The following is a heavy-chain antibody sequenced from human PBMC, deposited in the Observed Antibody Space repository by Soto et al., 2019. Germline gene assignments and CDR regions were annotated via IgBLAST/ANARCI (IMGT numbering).Heavy chain of an antibody. V-gene: IGHV1-69*02. CDR2: IIPILGIA. D-gene: IGHD2-15*01. J-gene: IGHJ4*02. CDR3: ARGGYCSGGSCYSQYYFDY. Sequence: QVQLVQSGAEVKKPRSSVKVSCKASGGTFSSYTISWVRQAPGQGLEWMGRIIPILGIANYAQKFQGSVTITADKSTSTAYMELSSLRSEDTAVYYCARGGYCSGGSCYSQYYFDYWGQGTLVTVSS. CDR1: GGTFSSYT.